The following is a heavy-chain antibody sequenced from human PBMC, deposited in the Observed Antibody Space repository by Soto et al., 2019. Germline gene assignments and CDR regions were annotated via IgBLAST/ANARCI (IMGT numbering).Heavy chain of an antibody. V-gene: IGHV4-30-2*01. Sequence: SETLSLTCAVSGGPISSGGYSWSWIRQPPGKGLEWIGYIYHSGSTYYNPSLKSRVTISVDRSKNQFSLKLSSVTAADTAVYYCARGDILTGRDYFDYWGQGTLVTVSS. CDR2: IYHSGST. J-gene: IGHJ4*02. D-gene: IGHD3-9*01. CDR1: GGPISSGGYS. CDR3: ARGDILTGRDYFDY.